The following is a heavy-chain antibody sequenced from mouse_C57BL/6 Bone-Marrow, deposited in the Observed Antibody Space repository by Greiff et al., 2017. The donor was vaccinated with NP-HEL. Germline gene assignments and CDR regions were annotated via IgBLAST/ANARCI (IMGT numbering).Heavy chain of an antibody. J-gene: IGHJ2*01. D-gene: IGHD2-4*01. CDR2: IRNKANGYTT. V-gene: IGHV7-3*01. CDR1: GFTFTDYY. Sequence: EVHLVESGGGLVQPGGSLSLSCAASGFTFTDYYMSWVRQPPGKALEWLGFIRNKANGYTTEYSASVKGRFTISRDNSQSILYLHMNALRAEDSATYYCARGGLRYFDYWGQGTTLTVSS. CDR3: ARGGLRYFDY.